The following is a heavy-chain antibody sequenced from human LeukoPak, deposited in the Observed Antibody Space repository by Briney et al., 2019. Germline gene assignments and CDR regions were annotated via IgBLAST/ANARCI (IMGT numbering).Heavy chain of an antibody. Sequence: SETLSLTCAVYGGSFSGYYWSWIRQPPGKGLEWIGEINHSGSTNYNPSLKSRVTISVDTSKNQFSLKLSSVTAADTAVYYCARRQSYASRRLYYYYMDVWGKGTTVTVSS. CDR1: GGSFSGYY. D-gene: IGHD3-10*01. V-gene: IGHV4-34*01. J-gene: IGHJ6*03. CDR3: ARRQSYASRRLYYYYMDV. CDR2: INHSGST.